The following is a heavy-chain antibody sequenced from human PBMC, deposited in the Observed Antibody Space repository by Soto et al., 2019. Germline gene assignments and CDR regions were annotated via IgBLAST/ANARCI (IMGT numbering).Heavy chain of an antibody. Sequence: QLVESGGGLVQPGGSLRLSCAASGFAFSSYSMNWVRQAPGKGLEWLAYIRSSSNTIFYADSVKGRFTISSDTAKNSLDLQLKSRRDGRTSVYYCSCCYVYGLDVWGQGTTVT. V-gene: IGHV3-48*02. J-gene: IGHJ6*01. CDR2: IRSSSNTI. CDR3: SCCYVYGLDV. CDR1: GFAFSSYS. D-gene: IGHD2-2*01.